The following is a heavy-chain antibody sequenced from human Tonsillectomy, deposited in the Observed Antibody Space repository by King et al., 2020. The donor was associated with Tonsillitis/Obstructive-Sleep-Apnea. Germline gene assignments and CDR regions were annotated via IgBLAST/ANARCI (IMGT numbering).Heavy chain of an antibody. CDR1: GFTLSSYV. V-gene: IGHV3-23*04. Sequence: VQLVESGGGLVQPGGSLRLSCAASGFTLSSYVMSWVRQAPGKGLEVVSAVSGSGSITYYADSVKGRFTISRDNSKNTLYLQMNSLRAEDTAVYYCAKDIAAAYDSFDIWGQGTMVTVSS. D-gene: IGHD6-13*01. CDR3: AKDIAAAYDSFDI. J-gene: IGHJ3*02. CDR2: VSGSGSIT.